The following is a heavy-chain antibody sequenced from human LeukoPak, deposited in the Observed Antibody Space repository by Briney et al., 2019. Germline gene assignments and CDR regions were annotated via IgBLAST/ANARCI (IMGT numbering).Heavy chain of an antibody. V-gene: IGHV4-59*12. CDR3: ARERYSGSYFSSDHAFDI. Sequence: KPSETLSLTCTVSGGSISGSYWSWIRQPPGKGLEWIAYMYNSGSTNYNPPLKSRVTISIDTSKNQFSLKLSSVTAADTAVYYCARERYSGSYFSSDHAFDIWGQGTMVTVSS. CDR1: GGSISGSY. J-gene: IGHJ3*02. CDR2: MYNSGST. D-gene: IGHD1-26*01.